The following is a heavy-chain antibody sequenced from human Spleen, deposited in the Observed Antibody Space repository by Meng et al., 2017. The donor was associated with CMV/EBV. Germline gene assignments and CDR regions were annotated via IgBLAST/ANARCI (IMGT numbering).Heavy chain of an antibody. D-gene: IGHD1-7*01. CDR3: ARDWNSWGSYFDY. CDR1: GYTFTSYA. J-gene: IGHJ4*02. CDR2: MHPNSGNT. V-gene: IGHV1-8*01. Sequence: CKASGYTFTSYAIHWVRQATGQGLEWMGWMHPNSGNTSYAQKFQGRVTMTRNTSISTAYMELSSLRSEDTAVYYCARDWNSWGSYFDYWGQGTLVTVSS.